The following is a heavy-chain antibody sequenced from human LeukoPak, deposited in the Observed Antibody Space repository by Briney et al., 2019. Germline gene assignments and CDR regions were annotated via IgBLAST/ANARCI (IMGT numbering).Heavy chain of an antibody. CDR3: ARATITMMVGIPADAFDI. D-gene: IGHD3-22*01. Sequence: PSQXLSLTCTVSGGSIRSGDYYWRWLRQPPGKGLEWIGYIYYSGNTYYNPSHKSRVTISVDTSKKQFSLKLNSVTAAVTAVYYCARATITMMVGIPADAFDIWGQGTMVTVSS. J-gene: IGHJ3*02. CDR1: GGSIRSGDYY. CDR2: IYYSGNT. V-gene: IGHV4-30-4*08.